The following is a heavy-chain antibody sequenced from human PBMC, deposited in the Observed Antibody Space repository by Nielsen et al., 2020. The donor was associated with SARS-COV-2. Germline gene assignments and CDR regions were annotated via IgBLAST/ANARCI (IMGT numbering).Heavy chain of an antibody. CDR2: IYYSGST. CDR3: ATLYSGSYWYYFDY. V-gene: IGHV4-4*02. D-gene: IGHD1-26*01. CDR1: GGSISSSNW. J-gene: IGHJ4*02. Sequence: SETLSLTCAVSGGSISSSNWWSWVRQPPGKGLEWIGYIYYSGSTYYNPSLKSRVTISVDTSKNQFSLKLSSVTAADTAVYYCATLYSGSYWYYFDYWGQGTLVTVSS.